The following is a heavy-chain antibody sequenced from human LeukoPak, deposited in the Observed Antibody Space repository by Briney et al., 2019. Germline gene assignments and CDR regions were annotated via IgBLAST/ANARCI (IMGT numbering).Heavy chain of an antibody. CDR1: GFTFSSYA. V-gene: IGHV3-23*01. D-gene: IGHD5-18*01. J-gene: IGHJ4*02. CDR3: ATIQLWPGVDY. Sequence: GGSLRLTCAASGFTFSSYAMSWVRQAPGKGLEWVSAISGSGGSTYYADSVKGRFTISRDNSKNTLYLQMNSLRAEDTAVYYCATIQLWPGVDYWGQGTLVTVSS. CDR2: ISGSGGST.